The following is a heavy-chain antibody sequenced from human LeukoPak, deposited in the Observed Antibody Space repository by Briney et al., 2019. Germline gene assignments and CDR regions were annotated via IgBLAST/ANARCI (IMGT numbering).Heavy chain of an antibody. V-gene: IGHV3-30*14. D-gene: IGHD2-2*01. J-gene: IGHJ5*02. Sequence: GRSLRLSCAASGFTFSSYAMHWVRQAPGKGLEWVAVISYDGSNKYYADSVKGRFTISRDNSKNTLYLPMNSLRAEHTAVYYFARTQVPYCSSTSCYADWFDPWGQGTLVTVSS. CDR2: ISYDGSNK. CDR1: GFTFSSYA. CDR3: ARTQVPYCSSTSCYADWFDP.